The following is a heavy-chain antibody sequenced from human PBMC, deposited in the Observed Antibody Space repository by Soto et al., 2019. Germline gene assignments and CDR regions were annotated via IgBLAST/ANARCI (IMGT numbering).Heavy chain of an antibody. CDR1: GFTFSSFS. D-gene: IGHD2-2*01. V-gene: IGHV3-48*01. J-gene: IGHJ5*02. Sequence: GGSLRLSCVASGFTFSSFSMNWVRQAPGKGLEWVSYISSASSHRHYAESVKGRFTISRDNAKNSLYLQMNSLRAEDTAVYYCAGGPVVPAATWGQGTLVTVSS. CDR3: AGGPVVPAAT. CDR2: ISSASSHR.